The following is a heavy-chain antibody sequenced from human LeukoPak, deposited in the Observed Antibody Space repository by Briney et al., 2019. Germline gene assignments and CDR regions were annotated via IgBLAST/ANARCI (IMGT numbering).Heavy chain of an antibody. CDR2: IYHSGST. Sequence: SETLSLTCAVSGGSISSGGYSWSWIRQPPGKGLEWIGYIYHSGSTYYNPSLKSRVTISVDRSKNQFSLKLSSVTAADTAVYYCASRYSSSCFDPWGQGTLVTVSS. D-gene: IGHD6-13*01. CDR1: GGSISSGGYS. V-gene: IGHV4-30-2*01. J-gene: IGHJ5*02. CDR3: ASRYSSSCFDP.